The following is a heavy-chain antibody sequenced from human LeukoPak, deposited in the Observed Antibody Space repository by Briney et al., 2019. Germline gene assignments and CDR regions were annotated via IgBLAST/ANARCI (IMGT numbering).Heavy chain of an antibody. CDR3: VRGYSFGPYGMYV. J-gene: IGHJ6*02. CDR2: ISDSGGST. CDR1: GFTFSSYE. V-gene: IGHV3-64D*09. Sequence: PGGSLRLSCAVSGFTFSSYEMNWVRQAPGKGLEYVSAISDSGGSTYYADSVKGRFTISRDNSKNTLYLQMSSLRAEDTAVYFCVRGYSFGPYGMYVWGQGTTVTVSS. D-gene: IGHD2-15*01.